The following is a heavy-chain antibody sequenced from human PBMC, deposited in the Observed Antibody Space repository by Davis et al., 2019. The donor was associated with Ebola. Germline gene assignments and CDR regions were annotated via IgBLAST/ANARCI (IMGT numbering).Heavy chain of an antibody. CDR2: INTKSGNP. CDR1: GYTFTSYA. D-gene: IGHD6-13*01. Sequence: ASVKVSCKASGYTFTSYAMHWVRQAPGQGLEWMGWINTKSGNPTYAQGFTGRFVFSLDTSVVTAYLQISSLKTEDTAVYYCARAGSLYWGQGTLVTVSS. V-gene: IGHV7-4-1*02. CDR3: ARAGSLY. J-gene: IGHJ4*02.